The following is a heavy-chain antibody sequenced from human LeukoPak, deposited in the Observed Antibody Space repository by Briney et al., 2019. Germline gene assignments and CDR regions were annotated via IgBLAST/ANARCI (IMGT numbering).Heavy chain of an antibody. V-gene: IGHV1-2*02. Sequence: ASVKVSCKASGYTFTGYYMHWVRQAPGQGLEWMGWINPNSGGTNYAQKFQGRVTMTRDTSISTAYMELSRLRSDDTAVYYCARGYYYDSSGYYFDYWGRGTLVTVSS. J-gene: IGHJ4*02. CDR1: GYTFTGYY. CDR2: INPNSGGT. D-gene: IGHD3-22*01. CDR3: ARGYYYDSSGYYFDY.